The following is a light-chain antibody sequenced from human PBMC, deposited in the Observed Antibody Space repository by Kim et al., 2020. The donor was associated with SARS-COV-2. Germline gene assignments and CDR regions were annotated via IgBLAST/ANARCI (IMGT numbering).Light chain of an antibody. CDR2: GKT. CDR3: NSRDSTDNHWV. V-gene: IGLV3-19*01. Sequence: SSELTQDPAVSVALGQTVRITCQGDSLRGFYASWYQQKPGQAPVLVIYGKTNRPSGIPDRFSGSSSGNTASLTITGAQAEDEADYYCNSRDSTDNHWVFGGGTQLTVL. J-gene: IGLJ3*02. CDR1: SLRGFY.